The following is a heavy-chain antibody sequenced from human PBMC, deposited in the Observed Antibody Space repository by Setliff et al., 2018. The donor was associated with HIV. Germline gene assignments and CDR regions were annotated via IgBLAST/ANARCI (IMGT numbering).Heavy chain of an antibody. CDR3: ARDRVVGATLDPLDL. J-gene: IGHJ3*01. CDR1: GFTFGSYG. CDR2: ISYSGSAI. V-gene: IGHV3-48*03. Sequence: PGGSLRLSCTTSGFTFGSYGMHWVRQAPGKGLEWVAYISYSGSAIHYADSVKGRFTISRDNAKNSLYLQMNSLRAEDTAVYYCARDRVVGATLDPLDLWGQGTMVTVSS. D-gene: IGHD1-26*01.